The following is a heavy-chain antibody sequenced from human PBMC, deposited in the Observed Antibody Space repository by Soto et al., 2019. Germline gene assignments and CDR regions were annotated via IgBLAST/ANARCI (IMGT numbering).Heavy chain of an antibody. D-gene: IGHD6-19*01. CDR3: AKDPLGHSSGLDYYYGMDV. CDR2: ISYDGSNK. CDR1: GFTFSSYG. V-gene: IGHV3-30*18. Sequence: GGSLRLSCAASGFTFSSYGMHWVRQAPGKGLEWVAVISYDGSNKYYADSVKGRFTISRDNSKNTLYLQMNSLRAEDTAVYYCAKDPLGHSSGLDYYYGMDVWGQGTTVTVSS. J-gene: IGHJ6*02.